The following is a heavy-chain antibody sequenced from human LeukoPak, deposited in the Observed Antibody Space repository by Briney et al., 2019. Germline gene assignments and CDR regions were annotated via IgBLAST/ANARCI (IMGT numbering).Heavy chain of an antibody. Sequence: GGSLRLSCAASGFTFSSYSMNWVRQAPGKGLEWVSYIRSSSATIVYADSVKGRFTISRDNAKNSLYLQMNSLRAEDTAVYYCTREYYYGSGSYYNGYWGQGTLVTVSS. CDR2: IRSSSATI. D-gene: IGHD3-10*01. V-gene: IGHV3-48*04. CDR3: TREYYYGSGSYYNGY. CDR1: GFTFSSYS. J-gene: IGHJ4*02.